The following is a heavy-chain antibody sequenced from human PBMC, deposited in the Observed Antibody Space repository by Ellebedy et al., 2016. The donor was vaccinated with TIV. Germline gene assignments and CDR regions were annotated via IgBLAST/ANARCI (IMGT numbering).Heavy chain of an antibody. CDR1: GGSISNSDYY. CDR3: AREPALPRGRFDT. D-gene: IGHD1-14*01. J-gene: IGHJ5*02. CDR2: IYYSGSA. Sequence: MPSETLSLTCTASGGSISNSDYYWNWIRQPPGKGLEWIGSIYYSGSAYYNPSLKSRVTVSVDTSKNQFSLNLTSVPAADTAVYYWAREPALPRGRFDTWGQGTLVTVSS. V-gene: IGHV4-39*07.